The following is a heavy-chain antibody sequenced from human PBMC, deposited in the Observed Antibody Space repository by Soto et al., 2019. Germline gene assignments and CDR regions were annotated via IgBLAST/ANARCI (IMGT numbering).Heavy chain of an antibody. V-gene: IGHV3-23*01. CDR1: GLTFSTYA. D-gene: IGHD2-21*01. Sequence: EVHLLESGGDLVQPGGSLRLSCTASGLTFSTYAMSWVRQAPGKGLEWVSAIGGSVTGGRTYDADSVKGRFTISRDNSNYTVYVQMNSVRADDTAVYSCAKSPGGLDGYNSDYYGRAVWGQRTTVTVAS. J-gene: IGHJ6*02. CDR2: IGGSVTGGRT. CDR3: AKSPGGLDGYNSDYYGRAV.